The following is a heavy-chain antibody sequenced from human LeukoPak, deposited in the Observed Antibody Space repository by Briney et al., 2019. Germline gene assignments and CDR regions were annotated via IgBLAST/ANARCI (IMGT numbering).Heavy chain of an antibody. CDR1: GYTFTSYY. CDR2: INPSGGST. J-gene: IGHJ3*02. V-gene: IGHV1-46*01. Sequence: ASVKVSCKASGYTFTSYYMHLVRQAPGQGLEGMGIINPSGGSTSYAQKFQGRVTMTRDTSTSTVYMELSSLRSEDTAVYYCARGAPIGIVATTSAFDIWGQGTMVTVSS. D-gene: IGHD5-12*01. CDR3: ARGAPIGIVATTSAFDI.